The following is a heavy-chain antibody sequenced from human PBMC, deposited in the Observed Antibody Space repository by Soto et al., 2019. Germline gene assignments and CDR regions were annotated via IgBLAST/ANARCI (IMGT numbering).Heavy chain of an antibody. Sequence: GASVQVSCKASGGTFSSYAISWVRQAPGQGLEWMGGIIPNFGTANYAQEFQGRVTITADESTSTAYMELSSLSSEDTALYYCARDSRPIAPNTYYYDSSGPAPYYYYYGMDVWGQGTTVTVSS. CDR1: GGTFSSYA. J-gene: IGHJ6*02. D-gene: IGHD3-22*01. CDR3: ARDSRPIAPNTYYYDSSGPAPYYYYYGMDV. CDR2: IIPNFGTA. V-gene: IGHV1-69*13.